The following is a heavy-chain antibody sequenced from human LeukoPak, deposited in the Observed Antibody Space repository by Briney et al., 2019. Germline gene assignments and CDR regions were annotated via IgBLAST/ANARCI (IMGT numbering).Heavy chain of an antibody. CDR1: GYTFTGYY. D-gene: IGHD6-6*01. CDR2: INPNSGGT. Sequence: ASVKVSCKASGYTFTGYYMHWVRQAPGQGLEWMGWINPNSGGTNYAQKFQSRVTMTRDTSISTAYMELSRLRSDDTAVYYCATTHSSSFAFDIWGQGTMVTVSS. V-gene: IGHV1-2*02. J-gene: IGHJ3*02. CDR3: ATTHSSSFAFDI.